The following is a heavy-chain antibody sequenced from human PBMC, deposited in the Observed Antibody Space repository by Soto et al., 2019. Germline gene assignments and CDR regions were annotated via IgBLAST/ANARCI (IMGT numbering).Heavy chain of an antibody. D-gene: IGHD6-6*01. Sequence: EVQLVETGGGLIQPGGSLRLSCAASGFTVSSNYMSWVRQAPGKGLEWVSVIYRGGSTYYADSVKGRFTISRDNSKNTLYLQMNSLRAEDTAVYYCARDRIAARPDYYYGMDVWGQGTTVTVSS. CDR3: ARDRIAARPDYYYGMDV. J-gene: IGHJ6*02. CDR1: GFTVSSNY. CDR2: IYRGGST. V-gene: IGHV3-53*02.